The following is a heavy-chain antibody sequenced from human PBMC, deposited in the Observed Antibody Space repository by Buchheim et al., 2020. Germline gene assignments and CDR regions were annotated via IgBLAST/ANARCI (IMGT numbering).Heavy chain of an antibody. CDR2: IWYDGSSQ. D-gene: IGHD3-16*01. CDR3: AKVPRFDTWYFDL. V-gene: IGHV3-33*06. Sequence: QVQLVESGGGVVQPGRSLRLSCAASGFTFGSSAMHWVRQAPGKGLEWVAAIWYDGSSQYYSDSVRGRFTISRDISKKPLYLQMDSLRAEDTAMYYCAKVPRFDTWYFDLWGRGTL. J-gene: IGHJ2*01. CDR1: GFTFGSSA.